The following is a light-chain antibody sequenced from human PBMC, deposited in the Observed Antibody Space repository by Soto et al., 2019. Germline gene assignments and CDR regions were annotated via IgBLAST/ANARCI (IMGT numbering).Light chain of an antibody. V-gene: IGKV3-15*01. CDR3: QQYNNWPFS. J-gene: IGKJ5*01. CDR1: PSITSS. Sequence: EVVVTQSPSTLSLSPGERATLSCRASPSITSSVAWYQQKSGQSPRLLIYDVSIRATGGPARFSATGSETDFTLTISGLQSEDSAVYFCQQYNNWPFSFGQGTRLEIK. CDR2: DVS.